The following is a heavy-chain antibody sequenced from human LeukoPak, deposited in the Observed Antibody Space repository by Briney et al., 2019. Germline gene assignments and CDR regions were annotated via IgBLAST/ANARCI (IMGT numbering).Heavy chain of an antibody. CDR1: GVSISRSTDY. V-gene: IGHV4-39*01. Sequence: SEALSLTCTVSGVSISRSTDYWGWIRQPPGMGLEWIGSIYYTGNTHYNPSLKSRVTISVDTSRNQFSLKLNSVTAADTAVYYCARRDYYYDSTGYYIDYWGQGTLVTVSS. D-gene: IGHD3-22*01. CDR3: ARRDYYYDSTGYYIDY. CDR2: IYYTGNT. J-gene: IGHJ4*02.